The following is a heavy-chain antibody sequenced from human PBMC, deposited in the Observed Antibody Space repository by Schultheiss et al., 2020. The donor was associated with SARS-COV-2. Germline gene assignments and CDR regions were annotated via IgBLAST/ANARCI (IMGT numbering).Heavy chain of an antibody. CDR3: ARTTLRYAFDI. Sequence: SETLSLTCAVSGYSISSGYYWGWIRQPPGKGLEWIGEINHSGSTNYNPSLKSRVTISVDTSKNQFSLKLSSVTAADTAVYYCARTTLRYAFDIWGQGTMVTVSS. CDR1: GYSISSGYY. J-gene: IGHJ3*02. CDR2: INHSGST. D-gene: IGHD4-17*01. V-gene: IGHV4-38-2*01.